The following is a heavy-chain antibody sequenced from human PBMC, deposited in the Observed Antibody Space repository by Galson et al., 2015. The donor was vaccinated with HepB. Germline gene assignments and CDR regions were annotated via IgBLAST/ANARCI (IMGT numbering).Heavy chain of an antibody. V-gene: IGHV3-30*04. Sequence: SLRLSCAASGFTFSTFAMGWVRQAPGKGLEWVAVISYDGGNEYYADSLEGRFTISRDNSKNTLYLQMNSLRADDTALYYCARTAAPYYYYFGLDVWGQGTTVIVSS. D-gene: IGHD6-25*01. J-gene: IGHJ6*02. CDR2: ISYDGGNE. CDR1: GFTFSTFA. CDR3: ARTAAPYYYYFGLDV.